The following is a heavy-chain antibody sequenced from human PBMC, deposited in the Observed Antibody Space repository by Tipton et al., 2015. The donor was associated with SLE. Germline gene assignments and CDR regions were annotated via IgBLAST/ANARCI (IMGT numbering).Heavy chain of an antibody. CDR2: IYYSGST. V-gene: IGHV4-59*08. Sequence: TLSLTCTVSGGSISSHYWSWIRQPPGKGLEWIGYIYYSGSTNYNPSPKSRVTISVDTSKNQFSLKLNSVTAADTAVYFCARGNYDSSGYYYFWDYWGQGALVTVSS. J-gene: IGHJ4*02. D-gene: IGHD3-22*01. CDR3: ARGNYDSSGYYYFWDY. CDR1: GGSISSHY.